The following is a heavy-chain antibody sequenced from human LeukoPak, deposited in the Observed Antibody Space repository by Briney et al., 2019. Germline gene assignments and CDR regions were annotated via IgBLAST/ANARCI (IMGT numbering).Heavy chain of an antibody. J-gene: IGHJ4*02. D-gene: IGHD3-10*01. V-gene: IGHV3-7*01. CDR1: GFTFSSYW. Sequence: PGGSLRLSCAASGFTFSSYWMSWVRQAPGKGLEWVADIKEDGSEKYYVDSVKGRFTISRDNAKNSLYLQMNSLRVEDTAVYYCALTPDYYGSGSFDYWGQGTLVTVSS. CDR3: ALTPDYYGSGSFDY. CDR2: IKEDGSEK.